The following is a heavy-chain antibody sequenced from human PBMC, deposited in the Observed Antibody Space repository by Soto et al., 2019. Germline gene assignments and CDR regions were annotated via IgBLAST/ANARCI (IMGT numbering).Heavy chain of an antibody. D-gene: IGHD6-19*01. CDR1: GSPVSDYA. V-gene: IGHV3-23*01. Sequence: EVQRLESGGGLVQPGGSLRLSCVDSGSPVSDYAMSWVRQAQGKGLEWVSSLSGSGDNSYYADSVKGRLTISRDNSKNTLSLQMDRLRVDDSAVCYCTKAGHCSGGTWQVAFGIWGQRTIVTVSS. J-gene: IGHJ3*02. CDR3: TKAGHCSGGTWQVAFGI. CDR2: LSGSGDNS.